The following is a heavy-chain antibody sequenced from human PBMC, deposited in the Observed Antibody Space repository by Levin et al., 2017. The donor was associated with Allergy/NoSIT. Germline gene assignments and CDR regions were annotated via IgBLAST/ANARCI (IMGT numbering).Heavy chain of an antibody. D-gene: IGHD5-18*01. CDR2: IYTSGST. Sequence: SCTVSGGSISSYYWSWIRQPAGKGLEWIGRIYTSGSTNYNPSLKSRVTMSVDTSKNQFSLKLSSVTAADTAVYYCARGGSYGPLFDYWGQGTLVTVSS. V-gene: IGHV4-4*07. J-gene: IGHJ4*02. CDR1: GGSISSYY. CDR3: ARGGSYGPLFDY.